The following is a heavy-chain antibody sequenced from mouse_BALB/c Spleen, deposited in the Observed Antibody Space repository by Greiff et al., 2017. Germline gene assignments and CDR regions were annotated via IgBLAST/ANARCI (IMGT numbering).Heavy chain of an antibody. CDR1: GFNIKDTY. CDR2: IDPANGNT. D-gene: IGHD2-3*01. Sequence: VQLKQSGAELVKPGASVKLSCTASGFNIKDTYMHWVKQRPEQGLEWIGRIDPANGNTKYDPKFQGKATITADTSSNTAYLQLSSLTSEDTAVYYCASDDGYYVRFAYWGQGTLVTVSA. V-gene: IGHV14-3*02. CDR3: ASDDGYYVRFAY. J-gene: IGHJ3*01.